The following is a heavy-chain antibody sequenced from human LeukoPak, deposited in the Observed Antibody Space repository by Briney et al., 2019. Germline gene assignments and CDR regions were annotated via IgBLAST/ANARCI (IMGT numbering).Heavy chain of an antibody. J-gene: IGHJ4*02. CDR2: IYHSGST. Sequence: PSQTLSLTCAVSGGSISSGGYSWSWIRQPPGTGLEWIGYIYHSGSTYYNPSLKSRVTISVDRSKNQFSLKLSSVTAADTAVYYCAANRREYAIWGYWGQGTLVTVSS. V-gene: IGHV4-30-2*01. D-gene: IGHD2-8*01. CDR3: AANRREYAIWGY. CDR1: GGSISSGGYS.